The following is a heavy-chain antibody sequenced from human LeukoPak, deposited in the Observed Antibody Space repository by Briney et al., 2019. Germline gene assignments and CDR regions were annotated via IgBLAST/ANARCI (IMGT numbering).Heavy chain of an antibody. CDR1: GGSISSSSYY. CDR3: AMGESAYIDY. V-gene: IGHV4-39*07. J-gene: IGHJ4*02. D-gene: IGHD2-21*01. CDR2: IYYSGST. Sequence: PSETLSLTCTVSGGSISSSSYYWGWIRQPPGKGLEWIGSIYYSGSTYYNPSLKSRVTISVDTSKNQFSLKLSSVTAADTAVYYCAMGESAYIDYWGQGTLVTVSS.